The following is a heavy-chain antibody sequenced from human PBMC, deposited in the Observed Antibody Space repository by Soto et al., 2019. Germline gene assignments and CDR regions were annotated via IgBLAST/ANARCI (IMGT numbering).Heavy chain of an antibody. J-gene: IGHJ4*02. CDR3: ASWVYYYDSSGYQIDY. CDR2: IYYSGST. V-gene: IGHV4-31*03. D-gene: IGHD3-22*01. CDR1: GGSISSGGYY. Sequence: SETLSLTCTVSGGSISSGGYYWSWIRQHPGKGLEWIGYIYYSGSTYYNPSLKSRVTISVDTSKNQFSLKLSSVTAADTAVYYCASWVYYYDSSGYQIDYWGQGTLVTV.